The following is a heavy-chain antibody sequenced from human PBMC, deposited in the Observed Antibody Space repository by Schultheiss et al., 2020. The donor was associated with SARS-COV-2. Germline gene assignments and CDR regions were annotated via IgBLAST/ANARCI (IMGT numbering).Heavy chain of an antibody. CDR1: GGSISSSSYY. CDR3: ALHCSGGSCLDY. J-gene: IGHJ4*02. CDR2: IYYSGST. D-gene: IGHD2-15*01. Sequence: SETLSLTCTVSGGSISSSSYYWGWIRQPPGKGLEWIGSIYYSGSTYYNPSLKSRVTISVDTSKNQFSLKLSSVTAADTAVYYCALHCSGGSCLDYWGQGTLVTVSS. V-gene: IGHV4-39*07.